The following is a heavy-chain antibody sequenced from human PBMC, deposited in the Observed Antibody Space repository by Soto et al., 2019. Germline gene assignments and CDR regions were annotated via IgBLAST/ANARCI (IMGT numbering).Heavy chain of an antibody. CDR1: GFTFSSYA. D-gene: IGHD6-6*01. V-gene: IGHV3-30-3*01. CDR3: ARDKQLVPYYGMDV. Sequence: QVQLVESGGGVVQPGSSLRLSCAASGFTFSSYAMHWVRQAPGKGLEWVAVISYDGSNKYYADSVKGRFTISRDNSKNTLYLQMNSLRAEDTAVYYCARDKQLVPYYGMDVWGQGTTVTVSS. CDR2: ISYDGSNK. J-gene: IGHJ6*02.